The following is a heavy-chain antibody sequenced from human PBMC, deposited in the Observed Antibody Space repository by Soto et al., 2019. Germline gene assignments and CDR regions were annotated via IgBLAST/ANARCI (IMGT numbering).Heavy chain of an antibody. Sequence: PGGSLRLSCATTRFTFNSFWLSLVRQVPGKGLKWVANINQNGSEQYYVYSVMGRFTISRHNPKHSLHLQMTTVSAYDTAVYYCETSRSFDYWGQEDLLTVPS. CDR1: RFTFNSFW. CDR3: ETSRSFDY. D-gene: IGHD3-10*01. J-gene: IGHJ4*02. V-gene: IGHV3-7*05. CDR2: INQNGSEQ.